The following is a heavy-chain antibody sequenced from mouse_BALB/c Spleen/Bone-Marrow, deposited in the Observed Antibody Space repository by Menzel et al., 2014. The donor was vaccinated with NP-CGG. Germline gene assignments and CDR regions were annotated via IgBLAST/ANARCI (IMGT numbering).Heavy chain of an antibody. CDR2: ISDGGSYT. CDR3: ARDGDYSYARFAY. V-gene: IGHV5-4*02. D-gene: IGHD2-12*01. CDR1: GFTFSDYY. Sequence: DVHLVESGGGLVKPGGSLKLSCAASGFTFSDYYMYWVRQTPEKRLEWVAIISDGGSYTFYPDSVKGRFTISRDNAKNSLYLQMSSLKSEDTAMYYCARDGDYSYARFAYWGQGTLVTVSA. J-gene: IGHJ3*01.